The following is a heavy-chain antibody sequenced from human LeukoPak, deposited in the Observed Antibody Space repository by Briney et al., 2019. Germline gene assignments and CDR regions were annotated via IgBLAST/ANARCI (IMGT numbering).Heavy chain of an antibody. V-gene: IGHV4-34*01. J-gene: IGHJ3*02. D-gene: IGHD3-10*01. CDR2: INHSGST. CDR1: GGSFSGYY. Sequence: SETLSLTCAVYGGSFSGYYWSWIRQPPGKGLEWIGEINHSGSTNYNPSLKSRVTISVDTSKNQFSLKLSSVTAADTAVYYCARGLTMVRGVWTNDAFDIWSQGTMVTVSS. CDR3: ARGLTMVRGVWTNDAFDI.